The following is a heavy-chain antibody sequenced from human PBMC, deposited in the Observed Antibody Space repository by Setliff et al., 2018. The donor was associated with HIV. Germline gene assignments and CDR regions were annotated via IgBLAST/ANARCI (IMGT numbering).Heavy chain of an antibody. J-gene: IGHJ6*03. D-gene: IGHD7-27*01. CDR1: GYTFTNYG. Sequence: ASVKVSCKASGYTFTNYGICWVRQAPGHGLEWMGWISPYNGRTENDDKVQGRVTMTTDASTNTANMEVRNLTSDDTAVYYCARGLGSQSYYYLDVWGKGTTVTVSS. CDR3: ARGLGSQSYYYLDV. CDR2: ISPYNGRT. V-gene: IGHV1-18*01.